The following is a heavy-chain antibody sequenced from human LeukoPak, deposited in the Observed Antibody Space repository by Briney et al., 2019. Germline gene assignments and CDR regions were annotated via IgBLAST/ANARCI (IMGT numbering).Heavy chain of an antibody. V-gene: IGHV1-18*04. J-gene: IGHJ5*02. D-gene: IGHD4-17*01. Sequence: GASVKVSCKASGYTLTDYYMHWVRQAPGQGLEWMGWISAYNGNTNYAQKLQGRVTMTTDTSTSTAYMELRSLRSDDTAVYYCARDNYGDYVGQWFDPWGQGTLVTVSS. CDR3: ARDNYGDYVGQWFDP. CDR1: GYTLTDYY. CDR2: ISAYNGNT.